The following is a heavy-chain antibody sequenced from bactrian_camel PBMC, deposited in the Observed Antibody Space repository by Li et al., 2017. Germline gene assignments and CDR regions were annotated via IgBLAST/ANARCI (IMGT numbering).Heavy chain of an antibody. D-gene: IGHD3*01. J-gene: IGHJ4*01. CDR1: GLDVSRYC. V-gene: IGHV3S25*01. CDR2: IFYGGSST. Sequence: QLVESGGGSVQEGGSLRLSCVVKGLDVSRYCMNWFRQSSGKEPEGVATIFYGGSSTTYADAVKGRFTISQDNNKNTVYLEMNNLKPEGTAAYYCAAVLSRYCLHSLATSSLRGQGTQVTVS. CDR3: AAVLSRYCLHSLATSSL.